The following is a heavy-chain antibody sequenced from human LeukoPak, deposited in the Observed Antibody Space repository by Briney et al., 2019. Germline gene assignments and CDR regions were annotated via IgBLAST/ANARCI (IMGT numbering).Heavy chain of an antibody. CDR3: ARVAADRTGGAAFDI. Sequence: GASVKVSCKASGYTFTSYGISWVRQAPGQGLEWMGWISAYNGNTNYAQKLQGRVTMTTDTSTSTAYMELRSLRSDDTAVYYCARVAADRTGGAAFDIWGQGTMVTVSS. CDR1: GYTFTSYG. J-gene: IGHJ3*02. V-gene: IGHV1-18*01. D-gene: IGHD6-25*01. CDR2: ISAYNGNT.